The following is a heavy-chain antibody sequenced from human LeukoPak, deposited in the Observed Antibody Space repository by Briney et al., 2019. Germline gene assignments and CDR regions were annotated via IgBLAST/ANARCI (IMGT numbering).Heavy chain of an antibody. Sequence: GGSLRLSCAASGFNFSNYWMSWVRQAPGKGLEWVATIKADGSEKYYVDSVKGRFTISRDNAKNSLSLQRNSLRAEDTAMYYCARGGYNYNPWGQGTLVTVSS. D-gene: IGHD5-18*01. CDR3: ARGGYNYNP. J-gene: IGHJ5*02. V-gene: IGHV3-7*01. CDR1: GFNFSNYW. CDR2: IKADGSEK.